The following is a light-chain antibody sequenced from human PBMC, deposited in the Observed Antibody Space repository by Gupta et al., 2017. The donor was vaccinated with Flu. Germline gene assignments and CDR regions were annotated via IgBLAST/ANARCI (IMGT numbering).Light chain of an antibody. CDR3: QQYDNWPPFT. Sequence: EIVMTQSPATLSVFPGERVTLSCRASQSVSSNLAWYQQKPGQAPRLLIYGSSNRATGVPARFSGSGYGTEFTLTISSLQSEDSAVYHYQQYDNWPPFTFGQGTKLEIK. CDR2: GSS. V-gene: IGKV3-15*01. J-gene: IGKJ2*01. CDR1: QSVSSN.